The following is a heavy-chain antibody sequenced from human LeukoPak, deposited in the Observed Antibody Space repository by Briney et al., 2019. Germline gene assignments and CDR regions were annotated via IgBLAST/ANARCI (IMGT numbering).Heavy chain of an antibody. D-gene: IGHD5-24*01. J-gene: IGHJ3*02. CDR1: GYTFTSYY. CDR3: ARDLSRDGHHVFDI. CDR2: INPSGGST. Sequence: ASVKVSCKASGYTFTSYYMHWVRLTPGQGLEWMGIINPSGGSTSYAQKFQGRVTMTRDMSTSTVYMYLSSLRSEDTAVYYCARDLSRDGHHVFDIWGQGTMVTVSS. V-gene: IGHV1-46*01.